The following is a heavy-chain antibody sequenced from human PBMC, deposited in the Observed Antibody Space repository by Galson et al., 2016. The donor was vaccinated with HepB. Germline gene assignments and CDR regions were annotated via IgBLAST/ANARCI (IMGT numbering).Heavy chain of an antibody. CDR3: ATSPPMSGLPLLYFDY. J-gene: IGHJ4*02. V-gene: IGHV1-69*13. CDR2: IITMSDTA. CDR1: GGPFSSNV. D-gene: IGHD2-2*02. Sequence: SVKVSCKASGGPFSSNVISWVRQAPGQGLEWMGGIITMSDTANYAQKLQGRLTIAADQAARTAYMELRSLTSDDTAVYYCATSPPMSGLPLLYFDYWGQGTLVTVSS.